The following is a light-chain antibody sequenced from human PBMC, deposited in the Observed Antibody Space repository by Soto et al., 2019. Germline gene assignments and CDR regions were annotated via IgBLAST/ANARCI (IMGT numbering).Light chain of an antibody. CDR2: MAS. Sequence: DIQMTQSPSTLSASVGDRVTITCRASQSISNWLAWYQQQPGKAPKLLIYMASSLETGVPSRFSGSGSGTEFTLTINNLQPDDLATYYCQQYKTYSRTFGQGTKVEI. J-gene: IGKJ1*01. CDR3: QQYKTYSRT. CDR1: QSISNW. V-gene: IGKV1-5*03.